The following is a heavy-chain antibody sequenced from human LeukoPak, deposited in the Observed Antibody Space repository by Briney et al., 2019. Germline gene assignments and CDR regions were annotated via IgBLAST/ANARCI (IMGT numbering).Heavy chain of an antibody. Sequence: ASVKVSCKASGYTFTGYYVHWVRQAPGQGLEWMGWINPNSGGTNYVQKFQGRVTMTTDTSTSTAYMELRSLRSDDTAVYYCARDIKRSRARWENLGFDPWGQGTLVTVSS. CDR3: ARDIKRSRARWENLGFDP. V-gene: IGHV1-2*02. D-gene: IGHD1-26*01. CDR1: GYTFTGYY. J-gene: IGHJ5*02. CDR2: INPNSGGT.